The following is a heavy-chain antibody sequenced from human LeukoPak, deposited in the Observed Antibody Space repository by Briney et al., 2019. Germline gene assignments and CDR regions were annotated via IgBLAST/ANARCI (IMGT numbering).Heavy chain of an antibody. D-gene: IGHD3-22*01. CDR1: GVSISSGTYY. CDR2: IYTTGST. CDR3: ARVTTGGYYNC. Sequence: SQTLSLTCTVSGVSISSGTYYWTWIPQPAGKELEWIVRIYTTGSTYYNPSLKSLVIMSTDTSKNQFSLKLSSVAAADTAVYYCARVTTGGYYNCWGQGTLVTVSS. J-gene: IGHJ4*02. V-gene: IGHV4-61*02.